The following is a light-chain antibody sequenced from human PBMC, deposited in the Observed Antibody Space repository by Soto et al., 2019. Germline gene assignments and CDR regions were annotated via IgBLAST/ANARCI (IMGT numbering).Light chain of an antibody. V-gene: IGLV3-1*01. CDR2: QDS. Sequence: SYELTQPPSVSVSPGQTASITCSGAKLGDKYACWYQQKPRQSPVLVIYQDSKRPSGIPERFSGSNAGNTATLTISGTQAMDEADYYCQAWDSSTAWVFGGGTQLTVL. CDR3: QAWDSSTAWV. CDR1: KLGDKY. J-gene: IGLJ3*02.